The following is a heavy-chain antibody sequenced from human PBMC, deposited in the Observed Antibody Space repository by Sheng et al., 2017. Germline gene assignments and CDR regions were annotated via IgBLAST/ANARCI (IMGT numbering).Heavy chain of an antibody. V-gene: IGHV3-30*18. Sequence: QVQLVESGGGVVQPGRSLRLSCAASGFTFSSYVMHWVRQAPGKGLEWVAVMSYDGTNKYYADSVKGRFTISRDNSKKTLYLQMNSLRADDTAVYYCAKVALGRSYQPQYFQHWGQGTLVTVSS. CDR2: MSYDGTNK. J-gene: IGHJ1*01. D-gene: IGHD1-26*01. CDR3: AKVALGRSYQPQYFQH. CDR1: GFTFSSYV.